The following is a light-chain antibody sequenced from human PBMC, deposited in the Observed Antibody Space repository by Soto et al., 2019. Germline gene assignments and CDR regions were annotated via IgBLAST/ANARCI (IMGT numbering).Light chain of an antibody. CDR1: SSDVGRYSF. Sequence: QSVLTQPRSMSGSPGQSVTISCTGTSSDVGRYSFVSWYQQHPGKAPKLIIYDVSKRPSGVPDRFSGSKSGNTASLTISGLQAEDETDYYCCSHAGSSVVFGTGTQLTVL. J-gene: IGLJ7*01. V-gene: IGLV2-11*01. CDR2: DVS. CDR3: CSHAGSSVV.